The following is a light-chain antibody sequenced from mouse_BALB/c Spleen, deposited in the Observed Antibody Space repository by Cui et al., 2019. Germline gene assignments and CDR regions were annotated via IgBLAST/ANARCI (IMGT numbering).Light chain of an antibody. J-gene: IGKJ1*01. CDR2: LTS. CDR1: SSVSY. Sequence: QIVLTESPALMSASPGKKVTMTCSASSSVSYMYWYQQKPRSSPKPWIYLTSNLASGVPARFSGSGSGTSYSLTISSMEAEDAATYYCQQWSSNPRTFGGGTKLELK. CDR3: QQWSSNPRT. V-gene: IGKV4-68*01.